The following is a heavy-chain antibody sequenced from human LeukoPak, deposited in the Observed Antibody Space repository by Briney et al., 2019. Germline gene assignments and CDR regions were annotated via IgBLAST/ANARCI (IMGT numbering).Heavy chain of an antibody. D-gene: IGHD3/OR15-3a*01. CDR1: GYSISSGYY. CDR2: IYHSGST. Sequence: SETLSLTXTVSGYSISSGYYWGWIRPPPGKGLEWIGSIYHSGSTYYNPSLKSRVTISVDTSKNQFSLKLSSVTAADTAVYYCARGTVVCFDYWGQGTLVTVSS. CDR3: ARGTVVCFDY. V-gene: IGHV4-38-2*02. J-gene: IGHJ4*02.